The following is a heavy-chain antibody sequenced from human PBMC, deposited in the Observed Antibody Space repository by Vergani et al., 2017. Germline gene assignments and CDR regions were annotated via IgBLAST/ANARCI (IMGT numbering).Heavy chain of an antibody. D-gene: IGHD6-6*01. V-gene: IGHV3-30*18. J-gene: IGHJ4*02. CDR1: GFTFSSYG. CDR3: AKDSLYSSSSY. CDR2: ISYDGSNK. Sequence: QVQLVESGGGVVQPGRSLRLSCAASGFTFSSYGMHCVRQAPGKGLEWVAVISYDGSNKYYADSVKGRFTISRDNSKNTLYLQMNSLRAEDTAVYYCAKDSLYSSSSYWGQGTLVTVSS.